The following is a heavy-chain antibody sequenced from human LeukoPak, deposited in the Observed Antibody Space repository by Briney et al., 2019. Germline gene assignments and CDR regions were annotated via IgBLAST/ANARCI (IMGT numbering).Heavy chain of an antibody. CDR1: GLTFKKYA. CDR2: INSNGGRT. J-gene: IGHJ4*02. V-gene: IGHV3-64D*09. D-gene: IGHD3-22*01. CDR3: VKDLYYDNSGYYSGAFDY. Sequence: GGSLRLSCSASGLTFKKYAMHWVRQAPGKGLEYVSAINSNGGRTYYADSVKGRFTISRDNSKNTLYLQMSSLRVDDTAVYYCVKDLYYDNSGYYSGAFDYWGQGTLVTVSS.